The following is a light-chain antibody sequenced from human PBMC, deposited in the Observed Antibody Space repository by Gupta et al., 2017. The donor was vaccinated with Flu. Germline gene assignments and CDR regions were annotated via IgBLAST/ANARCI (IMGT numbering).Light chain of an antibody. J-gene: IGKJ4*01. V-gene: IGKV1-33*01. CDR2: DAS. CDR1: RDISYF. CDR3: QQYDNFLAVS. Sequence: DIQMTQSPSSLSASLGDRVTITCQASRDISYFLNWYQQKPGQAPKLLIYDASNLETGVPSRFSGSRSGTDFTLTISSRESEDFATYYCQQYDNFLAVSFGGGTRVEIK.